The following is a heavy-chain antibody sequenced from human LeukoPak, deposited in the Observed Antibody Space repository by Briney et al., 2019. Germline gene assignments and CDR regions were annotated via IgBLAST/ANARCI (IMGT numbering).Heavy chain of an antibody. J-gene: IGHJ2*01. CDR1: GGSFSGYY. Sequence: PSETLSLTCAVYGGSFSGYYWSWIRQPPGKGLEWIGEINHSGSTNYNPSLKSRVTISVDTSKNQFSLKLSSVTAADTAVYYCARVGVSRGLRKKYFDLWGRGTLVTVSS. V-gene: IGHV4-34*01. D-gene: IGHD3-10*01. CDR3: ARVGVSRGLRKKYFDL. CDR2: INHSGST.